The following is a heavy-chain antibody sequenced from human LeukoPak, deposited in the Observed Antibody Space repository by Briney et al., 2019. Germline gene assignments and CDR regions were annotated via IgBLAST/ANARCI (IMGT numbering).Heavy chain of an antibody. CDR3: AKGDYSSSWYDQNFDY. CDR1: GFTFSSYA. Sequence: GGSLRLSCAASGFTFSSYAMIWVRQAPGKGLEWVSAISGSGGSTYYADSVKVRFTISRDNSKNTLYLEMTSLRAEDTAVYYCAKGDYSSSWYDQNFDYWGQGPLVPVPS. J-gene: IGHJ4*02. CDR2: ISGSGGST. V-gene: IGHV3-23*01. D-gene: IGHD6-13*01.